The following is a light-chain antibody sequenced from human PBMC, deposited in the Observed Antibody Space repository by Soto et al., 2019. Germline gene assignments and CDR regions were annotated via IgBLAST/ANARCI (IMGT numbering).Light chain of an antibody. J-gene: IGKJ3*01. V-gene: IGKV3-20*01. Sequence: EIVLTQSPGTLSLSPGERATLSCRASQSISNDYLAWYQQKPGQAPRLLIHGASSRAIGIPDRFSGGGSGTDFTLTISRLEAEDFAVYFCQHYGISVPITFGPGTKVDIK. CDR3: QHYGISVPIT. CDR2: GAS. CDR1: QSISNDY.